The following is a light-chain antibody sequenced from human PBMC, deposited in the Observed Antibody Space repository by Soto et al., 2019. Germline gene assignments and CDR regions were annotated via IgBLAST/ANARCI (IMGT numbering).Light chain of an antibody. CDR2: DVN. V-gene: IGLV2-14*01. CDR3: SSYASSSTPVV. CDR1: SSDVGGYNF. Sequence: QSVLTQPASVSGSPGQSIAISCTGTSSDVGGYNFVSWYLQHPGKAPKLIIYDVNYRPSGVSNRFPGSKSGNTASLTISGLQAEDEADYYCSSYASSSTPVVFGGGTKLTVL. J-gene: IGLJ2*01.